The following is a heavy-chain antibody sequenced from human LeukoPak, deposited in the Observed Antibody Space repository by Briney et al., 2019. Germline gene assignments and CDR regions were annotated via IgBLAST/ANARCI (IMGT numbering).Heavy chain of an antibody. Sequence: SETLSLTCTVSGGSISSSSYYWGWIRQPPGKGLEWIVSIYYSGSTYYNPSLKRRVTISVDTSKNQYSLKLSSVTAADTAVFYCARQYYYDSSGYYFGYWGQGILVTVSS. D-gene: IGHD3-22*01. CDR2: IYYSGST. CDR1: GGSISSSSYY. CDR3: ARQYYYDSSGYYFGY. V-gene: IGHV4-39*01. J-gene: IGHJ4*02.